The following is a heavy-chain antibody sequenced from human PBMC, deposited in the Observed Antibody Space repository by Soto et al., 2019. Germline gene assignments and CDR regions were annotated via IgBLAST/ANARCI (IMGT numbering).Heavy chain of an antibody. V-gene: IGHV4-59*13. Sequence: SSETLSLTCTVSGVSMSYYFWTWIRQPPGQGPEWIGYIHCSATTSLFPSSNPSLSSRVTIPEDTSKTQFSLNSLSVTTTDMAVYYCAAGDVGSRNLAPYCFDFWGQGTLVTVSS. D-gene: IGHD2-21*01. CDR1: GVSMSYYF. CDR3: AAGDVGSRNLAPYCFDF. CDR2: IHCSATT. J-gene: IGHJ4*02.